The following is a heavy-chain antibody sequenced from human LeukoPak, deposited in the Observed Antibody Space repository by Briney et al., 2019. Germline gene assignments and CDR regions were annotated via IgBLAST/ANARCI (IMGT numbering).Heavy chain of an antibody. CDR2: IYPGDSDT. CDR1: GYSFTSYW. Sequence: GESLKISGKCSGYSFTSYWIGWVRQMPGKGLEWMGIIYPGDSDTRYSPSFEGQVTISADTSISTASLQWRSLTASDTALYYCARSPGGVVPFDYCGQGTQVTASS. CDR3: ARSPGGVVPFDY. J-gene: IGHJ4*02. D-gene: IGHD3-16*01. V-gene: IGHV5-51*01.